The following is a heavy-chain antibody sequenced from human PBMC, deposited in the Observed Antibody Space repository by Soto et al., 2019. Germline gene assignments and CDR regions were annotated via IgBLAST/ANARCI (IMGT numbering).Heavy chain of an antibody. CDR2: IIPIFGTA. CDR1: GGTFSSYA. Sequence: GASVKVSCKASGGTFSSYAISWVRQAPGQGLEWMGGIIPIFGTANYAQKFQGRVTITADESTSTAYMELSSLRSEDTAVYYRARGEVEMATKFDYYFDYWGQGTLVTVSS. CDR3: ARGEVEMATKFDYYFDY. V-gene: IGHV1-69*13. J-gene: IGHJ4*02. D-gene: IGHD5-12*01.